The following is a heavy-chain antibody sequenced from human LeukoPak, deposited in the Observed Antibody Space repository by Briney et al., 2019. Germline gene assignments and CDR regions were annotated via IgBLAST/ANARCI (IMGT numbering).Heavy chain of an antibody. V-gene: IGHV3-7*03. J-gene: IGHJ4*02. CDR1: GFTFSNYW. Sequence: GGSLRLSCEGSGFTFSNYWMGWVRQAPGKGLQWVANIKTDGSEKYYVDSVKGRFTISRDNAKNSLYLQMNSLRAEDTAVYYYAKESPGVDYWGQGTLVTVSS. CDR3: AKESPGVDY. CDR2: IKTDGSEK.